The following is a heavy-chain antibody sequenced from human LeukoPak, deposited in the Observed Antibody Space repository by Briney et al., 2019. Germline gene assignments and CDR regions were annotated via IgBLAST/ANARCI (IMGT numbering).Heavy chain of an antibody. CDR3: ARDPSNLYCDGGTCVEDYFDY. J-gene: IGHJ4*02. Sequence: SQTLSLTCAISGDSVSSNNAAWSWIRQSPSRGLEWLGRTYHRSKWNNDYAVSVKRRITINPDTSKNQFSLQLDSVTPEDTAVYYCARDPSNLYCDGGTCVEDYFDYWGQGTLVSVSS. CDR2: TYHRSKWNN. D-gene: IGHD2-15*01. V-gene: IGHV6-1*01. CDR1: GDSVSSNNAA.